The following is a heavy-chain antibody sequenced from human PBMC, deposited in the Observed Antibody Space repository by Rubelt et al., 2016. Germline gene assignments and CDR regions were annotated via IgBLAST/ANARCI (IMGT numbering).Heavy chain of an antibody. CDR3: ARVRGSSTSRYVGNWLDP. CDR2: INHRGST. CDR1: GGSFSGYY. D-gene: IGHD2-2*01. V-gene: IGHV4-34*01. Sequence: QVQLQQWGAGLLKPSETLSLTCAVYGGSFSGYYWSWIRQPPGKGLEWIGEINHRGSTNYNPSLRCRVTSNVDTSKHQLSLQWRSVTGAATAVYYLARVRGSSTSRYVGNWLDPWGQGTLVTVSS. J-gene: IGHJ5*02.